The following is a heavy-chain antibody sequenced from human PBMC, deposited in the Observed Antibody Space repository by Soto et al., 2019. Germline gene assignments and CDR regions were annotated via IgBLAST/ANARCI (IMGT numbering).Heavy chain of an antibody. CDR3: ARDGLRSDAFDI. CDR2: IWYDGSNK. Sequence: PGGSLRLSCAASGFTFSSYGMHWVRQAPGKGLEWVAVIWYDGSNKYYADSVKGRFTISRDNSKNTLYLQMNSLRAEDTAVYYCARDGLRSDAFDIWGQGTMVTVSS. J-gene: IGHJ3*02. V-gene: IGHV3-33*01. CDR1: GFTFSSYG.